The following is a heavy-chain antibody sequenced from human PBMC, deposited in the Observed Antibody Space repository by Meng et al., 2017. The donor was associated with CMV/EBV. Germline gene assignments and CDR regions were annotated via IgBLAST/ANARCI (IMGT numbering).Heavy chain of an antibody. D-gene: IGHD3-3*01. V-gene: IGHV3-23*01. CDR3: SVYDFWSGYSQYNWFDP. Sequence: GESLKIPCAASGFTFSSYAMSWVRQAPGKGLEWVSAISGSGGSTYYADSVKGRFTISRDNSQNTLYLQMNSLRAEDTAVYYCSVYDFWSGYSQYNWFDPWGQGTLVTVSS. CDR2: ISGSGGST. CDR1: GFTFSSYA. J-gene: IGHJ5*02.